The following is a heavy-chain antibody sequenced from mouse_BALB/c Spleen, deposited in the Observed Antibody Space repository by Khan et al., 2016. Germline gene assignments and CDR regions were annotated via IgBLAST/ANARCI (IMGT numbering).Heavy chain of an antibody. Sequence: EVQLQESGPGLVKPSQSLSLTCTVTGYSITSDYAWNWIRQFPGNKLEWMGYISYSGSTNYNPSLKSRVSITRDPSKNQVFLQLNSGTTEDTATYYCARSFGYRGFAYWGQGTLVTVSA. D-gene: IGHD2-2*01. CDR2: ISYSGST. V-gene: IGHV3-2*02. CDR3: ARSFGYRGFAY. J-gene: IGHJ3*01. CDR1: GYSITSDYA.